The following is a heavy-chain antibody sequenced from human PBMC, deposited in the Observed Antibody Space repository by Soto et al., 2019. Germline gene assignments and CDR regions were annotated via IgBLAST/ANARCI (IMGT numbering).Heavy chain of an antibody. D-gene: IGHD3-22*01. CDR3: ARLVGDSSGWGYYYYGMDV. CDR2: IYPGDSDT. Sequence: GESLKISCKGSGYSFTSYWIGWVRQMPGKGLEWMGIIYPGDSDTRYSPSFQGQVTISADKSISTAYLQWSSLKASDTAMYYCARLVGDSSGWGYYYYGMDVWGQGTTVTVSS. V-gene: IGHV5-51*01. CDR1: GYSFTSYW. J-gene: IGHJ6*02.